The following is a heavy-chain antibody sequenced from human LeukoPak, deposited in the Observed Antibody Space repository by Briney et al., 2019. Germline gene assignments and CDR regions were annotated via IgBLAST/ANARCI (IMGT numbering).Heavy chain of an antibody. CDR2: INQDGSEK. V-gene: IGHV3-7*01. CDR3: ARNSESLTHPKY. D-gene: IGHD1-14*01. CDR1: GFTLGVYW. J-gene: IGHJ4*02. Sequence: GGSLRLSCAASGFTLGVYWMTWVRQAPGKGLEWVANINQDGSEKHYLDSVKGRFTISRDNRRNSLSLQMSSLRAEDTAIYYCARNSESLTHPKYWGQGTLVTVSS.